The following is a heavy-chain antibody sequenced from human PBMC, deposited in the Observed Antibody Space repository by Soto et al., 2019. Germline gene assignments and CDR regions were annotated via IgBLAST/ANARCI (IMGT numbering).Heavy chain of an antibody. CDR2: INHSGST. Sequence: SETLSLTCAVYGGSFSDYYWSWIRQPPGKGLEWIGEINHSGSTNYNPSLRSRVTISVDTSKNQFSLKLSSVTAADTAVYYFARGHPRRQWLVTDHFLNYWGQGTLVTVSS. J-gene: IGHJ4*02. CDR3: ARGHPRRQWLVTDHFLNY. V-gene: IGHV4-34*01. CDR1: GGSFSDYY. D-gene: IGHD6-19*01.